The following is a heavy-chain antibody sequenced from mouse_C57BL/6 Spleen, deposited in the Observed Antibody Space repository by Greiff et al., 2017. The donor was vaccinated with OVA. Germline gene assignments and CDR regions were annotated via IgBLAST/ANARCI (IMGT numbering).Heavy chain of an antibody. CDR3: ARRDYGNAFAY. Sequence: QVQLQQPGAELVKPGASVKLSCKASGYTFTSYWMQWVKQRPGQGLEWIVEIDPSDSYTNYKQKFKGQATLPVDKSSSTAYMQLSSLTSEDSAVYYWARRDYGNAFAYWGQGTLVTVSA. J-gene: IGHJ3*01. V-gene: IGHV1-50*01. CDR1: GYTFTSYW. D-gene: IGHD2-1*01. CDR2: IDPSDSYT.